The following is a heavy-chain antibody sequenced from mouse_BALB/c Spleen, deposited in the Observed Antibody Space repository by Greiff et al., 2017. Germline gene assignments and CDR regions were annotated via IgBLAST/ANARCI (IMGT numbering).Heavy chain of an antibody. J-gene: IGHJ4*01. CDR1: GFSLTSYG. CDR3: ARDRTYYYAMDY. Sequence: VKVVESGPGLVAPSQSLSITCTVSGFSLTSYGVHWVRQPPGKGLEWLGVIWAGGSTNYNSALMSRLSISKDNSKSQVFLKMNSLQTDDTAMYYCARDRTYYYAMDYWGQGTSVTVSS. V-gene: IGHV2-9*02. CDR2: IWAGGST.